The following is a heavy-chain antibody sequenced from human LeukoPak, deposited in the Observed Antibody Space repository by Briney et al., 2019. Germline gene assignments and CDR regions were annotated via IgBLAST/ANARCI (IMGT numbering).Heavy chain of an antibody. CDR1: GGSISSGGYY. CDR3: ARVRLNWYFDL. Sequence: PSQTLSHTCTVSGGSISSGGYYWSWIRQHPGKGLEWIGYIYYSGSTYYNPSLKSRVTISVDTSKNQFSLKLSSVTAADTAVYYCARVRLNWYFDLWGRGTLVTVSS. CDR2: IYYSGST. J-gene: IGHJ2*01. V-gene: IGHV4-31*03.